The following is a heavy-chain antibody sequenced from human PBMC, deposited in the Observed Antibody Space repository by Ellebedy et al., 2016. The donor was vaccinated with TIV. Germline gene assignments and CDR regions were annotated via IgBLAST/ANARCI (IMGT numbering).Heavy chain of an antibody. Sequence: GESLKISCAASEFTFSGAAMHWVRQASGKGLEWVCRIRSKANNYATAYAASVKGRFTISRDDSNNTAYLQMNSRKTEDTAVYYCVHIVVVTPTGHWGQGTLVTVSS. D-gene: IGHD2-21*02. CDR3: VHIVVVTPTGH. CDR1: EFTFSGAA. V-gene: IGHV3-73*01. CDR2: IRSKANNYAT. J-gene: IGHJ4*02.